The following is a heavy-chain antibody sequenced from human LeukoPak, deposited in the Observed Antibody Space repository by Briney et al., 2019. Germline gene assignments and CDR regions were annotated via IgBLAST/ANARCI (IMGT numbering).Heavy chain of an antibody. CDR2: INSDGSWT. Sequence: QPGGSLRLSCAASGNYWMQWVRQAPGKGLVWVSHINSDGSWTGYADSVKGRFTISKDNAKNMVYLHMNSLRVDDTAVYYCVSFYETYWGRGTLVTVSS. CDR3: VSFYETY. V-gene: IGHV3-74*01. J-gene: IGHJ4*02. D-gene: IGHD2-2*01. CDR1: GNYW.